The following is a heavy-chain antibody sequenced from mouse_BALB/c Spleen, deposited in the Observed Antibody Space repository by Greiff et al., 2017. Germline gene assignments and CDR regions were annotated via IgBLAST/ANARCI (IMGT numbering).Heavy chain of an antibody. CDR1: GYTFTDYY. CDR2: IYPGSGNT. J-gene: IGHJ4*01. D-gene: IGHD2-3*01. V-gene: IGHV1-84*02. Sequence: QVHVKQSGPELVKPGASVKISCKASGYTFTDYYINWVKQKPGQGLEWIGWIYPGSGNTKYNEKFKGKATLTVDTSSSTAYMQLSSLTSEDTAVYFCARGIYDGTTRAMDYWGQGTSVTVSS. CDR3: ARGIYDGTTRAMDY.